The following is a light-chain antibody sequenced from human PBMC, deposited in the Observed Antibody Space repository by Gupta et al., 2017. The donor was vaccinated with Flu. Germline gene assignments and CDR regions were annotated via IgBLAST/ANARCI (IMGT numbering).Light chain of an antibody. V-gene: IGKV3-20*01. J-gene: IGKJ1*01. CDR1: QSLSRNHLASS. CDR3: HQDCSSVWT. Sequence: EVVLTQSPGTLSLSPGERATLSCRASQSLSRNHLASSLGWYQQKPGQAPRLLLYDASSRGTGVPDRFSGSGSGTDFTLTISRLEPEEFAVYYCHQDCSSVWTFGQGTKVEIK. CDR2: DAS.